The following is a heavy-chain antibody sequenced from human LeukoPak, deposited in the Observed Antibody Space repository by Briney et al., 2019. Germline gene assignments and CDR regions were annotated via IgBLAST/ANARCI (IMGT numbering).Heavy chain of an antibody. D-gene: IGHD2-21*02. CDR1: GFTFSSYA. Sequence: GGSLRLSCAASGFTFSSYAMSWVRQAPGKGLEWVSAISGSGSIIYYADSVKGRFTISRDNAKNSLYLQMNSLRAEDTAVYYCASGDCYSCDYHYYMDVWGKGTTVTISS. J-gene: IGHJ6*03. CDR2: ISGSGSII. V-gene: IGHV3-23*01. CDR3: ASGDCYSCDYHYYMDV.